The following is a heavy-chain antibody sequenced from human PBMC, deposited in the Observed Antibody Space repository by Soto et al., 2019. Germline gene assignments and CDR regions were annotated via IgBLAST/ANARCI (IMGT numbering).Heavy chain of an antibody. V-gene: IGHV4-34*01. CDR1: GGSFSGYY. Sequence: QVQLQQWGAGLLKPSETLSLTCAVYGGSFSGYYWSWIRQPPGKGLEWIGEINPSGSTNYTPSLKSRVTRSGDPPKTQFSLKLTSVTAADTAVYYCARGRDGGAANWGQGTLVTVSS. CDR2: INPSGST. J-gene: IGHJ4*02. CDR3: ARGRDGGAAN. D-gene: IGHD4-17*01.